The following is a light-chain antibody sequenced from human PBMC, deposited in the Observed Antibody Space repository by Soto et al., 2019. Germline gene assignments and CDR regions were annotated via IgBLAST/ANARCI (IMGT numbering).Light chain of an antibody. Sequence: SYELTQPPSVSVAPGKTARITCGGNNIGSESVHWYQQKPGQAPVLVIYYDSDRPSGIPERFSGSHSGNTASLTISRVEAGVEADYYCQVWDRSSGHVVFGGGTKLTVL. CDR2: YDS. CDR3: QVWDRSSGHVV. CDR1: NIGSES. V-gene: IGLV3-21*04. J-gene: IGLJ2*01.